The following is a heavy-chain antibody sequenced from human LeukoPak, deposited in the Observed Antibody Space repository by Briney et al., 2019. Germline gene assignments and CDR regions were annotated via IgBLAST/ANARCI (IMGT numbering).Heavy chain of an antibody. V-gene: IGHV3-74*01. D-gene: IGHD3-3*01. CDR2: IDSDGTLT. CDR1: GFTFDTSW. CDR3: ARVGLDLRFSSVFDY. J-gene: IGHJ4*02. Sequence: GGSLRLSCAASGFTFDTSWMHWVRQAPGKGLVWVARIDSDGTLTSYVDSVKGRFTISRDNAKNSLYLQMNSLRAEDTAVYYCARVGLDLRFSSVFDYWGQGTLVTVSS.